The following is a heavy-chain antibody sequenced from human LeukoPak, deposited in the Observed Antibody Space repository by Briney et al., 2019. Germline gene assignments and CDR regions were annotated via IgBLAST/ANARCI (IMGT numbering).Heavy chain of an antibody. D-gene: IGHD6-6*01. Sequence: GGSLRLSCAASGFTFSSYWMRWVRQAPGKGLEWVANIKQDGSVEYYVVSVKGRFTISRDNAKESLYLQMISLRAEDTAVYYCARIGYSSSSFDFWGQGTLVTVSS. CDR1: GFTFSSYW. J-gene: IGHJ4*02. V-gene: IGHV3-7*05. CDR2: IKQDGSVE. CDR3: ARIGYSSSSFDF.